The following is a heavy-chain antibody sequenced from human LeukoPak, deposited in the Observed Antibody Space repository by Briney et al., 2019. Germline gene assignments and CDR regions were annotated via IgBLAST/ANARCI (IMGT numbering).Heavy chain of an antibody. CDR3: ARGGYSSSWYEAYWFDP. V-gene: IGHV1-2*02. J-gene: IGHJ5*02. CDR2: INPNSGGT. CDR1: GYTFTGYY. D-gene: IGHD6-13*01. Sequence: ASVNVSCKASGYTFTGYYMHWGRQAPGQGLESMGWINPNSGGTNYAQKFQGRVTMTRDTSISTAYMELSRLRSDDTAVYYCARGGYSSSWYEAYWFDPWGQGTLVTVSS.